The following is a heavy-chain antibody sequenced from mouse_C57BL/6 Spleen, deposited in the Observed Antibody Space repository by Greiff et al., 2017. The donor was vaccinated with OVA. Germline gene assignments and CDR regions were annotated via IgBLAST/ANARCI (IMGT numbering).Heavy chain of an antibody. CDR2: IYPGSGNT. Sequence: VQLVESGAELVRPGASVKLSCKASGYTFTDYYINWVKQRPGQGLEWIARIYPGSGNTYYNEKFKGKVTLTAEKSSSTAYMQLSSLTSEDSAVYFCARGGITTVVADYWGQGTTLTVSS. J-gene: IGHJ2*01. D-gene: IGHD1-1*01. V-gene: IGHV1-76*01. CDR3: ARGGITTVVADY. CDR1: GYTFTDYY.